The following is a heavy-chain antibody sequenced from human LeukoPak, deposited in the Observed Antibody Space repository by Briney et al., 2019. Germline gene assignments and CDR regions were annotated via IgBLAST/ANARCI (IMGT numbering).Heavy chain of an antibody. D-gene: IGHD4-17*01. J-gene: IGHJ6*02. Sequence: ASVRVSCKASGYTFTSYGISWVRQAPGQGLEWMGWNSVYNGDTNSAQRLQGRFTMTTVTSTSTANKELRSLRSDDTAVYYCARDRSTVTLDYYYHYGMDVWGQGTTVTVSS. V-gene: IGHV1-18*01. CDR2: NSVYNGDT. CDR3: ARDRSTVTLDYYYHYGMDV. CDR1: GYTFTSYG.